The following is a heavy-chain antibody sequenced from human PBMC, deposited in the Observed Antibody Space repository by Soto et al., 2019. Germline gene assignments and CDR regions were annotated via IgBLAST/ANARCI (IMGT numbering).Heavy chain of an antibody. CDR3: ARDQLYYNDISGRPLNAFDV. J-gene: IGHJ3*01. V-gene: IGHV3-48*01. D-gene: IGHD3-22*01. Sequence: PGGSLXLSCAASGFTFRNYCMNWVRQAPGKGLEWVSYIGIGSSTKYYADSVKGRFTISRDNAKNSLYLQMNSLRAEDTAVYYCARDQLYYNDISGRPLNAFDVWGQGTMVTVSS. CDR2: IGIGSSTK. CDR1: GFTFRNYC.